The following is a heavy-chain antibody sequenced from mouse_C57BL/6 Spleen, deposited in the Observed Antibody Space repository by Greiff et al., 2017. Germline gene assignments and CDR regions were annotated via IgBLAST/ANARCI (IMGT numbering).Heavy chain of an antibody. CDR2: IYPGSGNT. CDR3: ARSSTVGYFDY. CDR1: GYSFTSYY. J-gene: IGHJ2*01. Sequence: QVHVKQSGPELVKPGASVKISCKASGYSFTSYYIHWVKQRPGQGLEWIGWIYPGSGNTKYNEKFKGKATLTADTSSSTAYMQLSSLTSEDSAVYYCARSSTVGYFDYWGQGTTLTVSS. D-gene: IGHD1-1*01. V-gene: IGHV1-66*01.